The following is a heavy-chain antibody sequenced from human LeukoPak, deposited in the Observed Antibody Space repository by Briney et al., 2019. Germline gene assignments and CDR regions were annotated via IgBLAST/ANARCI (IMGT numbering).Heavy chain of an antibody. J-gene: IGHJ4*02. CDR3: ASSIVVVPAARGLPDSFYFDY. CDR1: GGTFSSYA. V-gene: IGHV1-69*05. Sequence: GASVKVSCKASGGTFSSYAISWVRQAPGQGLEWMGGIIPIFGTANYAQKFQGRVTITTDESTSTAYMELSSLRSEDTAVYYCASSIVVVPAARGLPDSFYFDYWGQGTLVTVSS. CDR2: IIPIFGTA. D-gene: IGHD2-2*01.